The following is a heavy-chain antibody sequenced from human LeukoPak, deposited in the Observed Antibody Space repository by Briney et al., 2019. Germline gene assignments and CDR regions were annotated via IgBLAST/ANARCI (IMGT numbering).Heavy chain of an antibody. CDR1: GGSISSGSDY. V-gene: IGHV4-61*02. CDR2: SYSSGST. CDR3: ARGSRYSSGYDYIDH. D-gene: IGHD3-22*01. J-gene: IGHJ4*02. Sequence: SETLSLTCTVSGGSISSGSDYCSWIRQTAGKGLEWIGRSYSSGSTNYNPSLKSRVSISVDTSKNQFSLRLSSVTAADTAVYYCARGSRYSSGYDYIDHWGQGTLGTVSS.